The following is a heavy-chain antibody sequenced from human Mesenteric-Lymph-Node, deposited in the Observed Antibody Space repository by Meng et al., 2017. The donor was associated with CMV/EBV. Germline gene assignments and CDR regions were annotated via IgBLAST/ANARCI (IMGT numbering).Heavy chain of an antibody. CDR2: INPNSGGT. CDR1: GYTFTSYD. J-gene: IGHJ4*02. CDR3: ARLIAVATPPVDY. V-gene: IGHV1-2*02. Sequence: ASVKVSCKASGYTFTSYDINWLRQAPGQGLEWMGWINPNSGGTNYAQKFQGRVTMTRDTSISTAYMELSRLRSDDTAVYYCARLIAVATPPVDYWGQGTLVTVSS. D-gene: IGHD6-19*01.